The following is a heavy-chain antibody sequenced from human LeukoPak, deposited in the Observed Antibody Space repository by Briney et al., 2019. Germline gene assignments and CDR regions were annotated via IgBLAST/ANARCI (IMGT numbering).Heavy chain of an antibody. CDR3: ARVEDWNYWFDP. CDR2: INPNSGGT. CDR1: GYTFTGYY. D-gene: IGHD1-7*01. Sequence: ASVKVSCKASGYTFTGYYMHWVRQAPGQGLECMGWINPNSGGTNYAQKFQGRVTMTRDTSISTAYMELSRLRSDDTAVYYCARVEDWNYWFDPWGQGTLVTVSS. V-gene: IGHV1-2*02. J-gene: IGHJ5*02.